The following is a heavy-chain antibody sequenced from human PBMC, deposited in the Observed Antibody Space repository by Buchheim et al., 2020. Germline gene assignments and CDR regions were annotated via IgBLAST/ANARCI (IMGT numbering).Heavy chain of an antibody. CDR3: AKANSPYWHFDL. CDR2: IKDNGGTT. D-gene: IGHD4-11*01. J-gene: IGHJ2*01. CDR1: GFTFNNFA. Sequence: EVQLLESGGGLVQPGGSLRLSCVGSGFTFNNFAMSWVRQAPGKGLDWVSSIKDNGGTTYYADSVKGRFTISRDNSKNTLYLQMNSLRAEDTAVYYCAKANSPYWHFDLWGRGTL. V-gene: IGHV3-23*01.